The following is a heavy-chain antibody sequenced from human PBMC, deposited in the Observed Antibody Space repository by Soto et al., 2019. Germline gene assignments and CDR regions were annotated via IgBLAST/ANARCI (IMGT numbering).Heavy chain of an antibody. CDR1: GGSFSGYY. Sequence: SETLSLTCAVYGGSFSGYYWSCIREPPGTGLEWIGEINHSGSTNYNPSLKSRVTISVDTSKNQFSLKLSSVTAADTAVYYCARARPTYYDFWSGYYYYYYGMDVWGQGTTVT. V-gene: IGHV4-34*01. CDR2: INHSGST. D-gene: IGHD3-3*01. J-gene: IGHJ6*02. CDR3: ARARPTYYDFWSGYYYYYYGMDV.